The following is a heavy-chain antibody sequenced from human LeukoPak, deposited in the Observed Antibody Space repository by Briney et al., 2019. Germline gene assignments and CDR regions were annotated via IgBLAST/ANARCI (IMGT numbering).Heavy chain of an antibody. J-gene: IGHJ4*02. CDR1: GFTFSSYW. Sequence: GGSLRLSCAASGFTFSSYWMHWVRQAPGKGLVWVSRINSDGSSTSYADSVKGRFTISRDNAKNTLYLQMNSLRAEDTAVYYRAREYDFWSGYEFDYWGQGTLVTVSS. CDR3: AREYDFWSGYEFDY. V-gene: IGHV3-74*01. D-gene: IGHD3-3*01. CDR2: INSDGSST.